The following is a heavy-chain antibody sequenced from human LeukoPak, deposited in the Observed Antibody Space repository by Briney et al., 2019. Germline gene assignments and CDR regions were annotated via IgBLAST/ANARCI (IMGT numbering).Heavy chain of an antibody. J-gene: IGHJ4*02. Sequence: GGSLRLSCAASGFTFSDYYMSWIRQAPGKGLEWVSYISSSGSTIYYADSVKGRFTISRDNAKNSLYLQMNSLRAEDTAVYYRARDKLDTIPYNWGQGTLVTVSS. D-gene: IGHD3-3*01. CDR2: ISSSGSTI. V-gene: IGHV3-11*01. CDR1: GFTFSDYY. CDR3: ARDKLDTIPYN.